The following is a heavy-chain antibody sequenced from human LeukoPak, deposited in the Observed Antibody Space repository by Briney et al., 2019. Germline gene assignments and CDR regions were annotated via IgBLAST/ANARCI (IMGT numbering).Heavy chain of an antibody. V-gene: IGHV4-39*07. D-gene: IGHD5-18*01. CDR2: IYYSGST. Sequence: SETLSLTCAVYGGSFSSYYWGWIRQPPGKGLEWIGSIYYSGSTYYNPSLKSRVTISVDTSKSQFSLKLSSVTAADTAVYYCSADGAYSYGQYYFDYWGQGTLVTVSS. CDR3: SADGAYSYGQYYFDY. J-gene: IGHJ4*02. CDR1: GGSFSSYY.